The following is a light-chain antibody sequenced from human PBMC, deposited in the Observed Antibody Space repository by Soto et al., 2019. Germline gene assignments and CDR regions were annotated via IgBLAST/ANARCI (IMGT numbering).Light chain of an antibody. Sequence: QSVLTQPASVSGSPGQSITISCTGTSSDVGSYNLVSWYQQHPGKAPKLMIYEVSNRPSGVSDRFSGSKSGNTASLTISGLQAEDESDYYCSSYTSRNTLVFDGGTKVTVL. CDR3: SSYTSRNTLV. V-gene: IGLV2-14*02. J-gene: IGLJ3*02. CDR2: EVS. CDR1: SSDVGSYNL.